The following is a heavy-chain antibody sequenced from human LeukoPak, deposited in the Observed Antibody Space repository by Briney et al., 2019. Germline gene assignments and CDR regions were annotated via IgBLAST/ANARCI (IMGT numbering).Heavy chain of an antibody. CDR1: GGSISSYY. CDR2: IYYSGST. CDR3: ARDRRVGATNPYYYYMDV. V-gene: IGHV4-59*01. J-gene: IGHJ6*03. Sequence: SETLSLTCTVSGGSISSYYWSWIRQPPGKGLEWIGYIYYSGSTNYNPSLKSRVTISVDTSKNQFSLKLSSVTAADTAVYYCARDRRVGATNPYYYYMDVWGKGTTVTVSS. D-gene: IGHD1-26*01.